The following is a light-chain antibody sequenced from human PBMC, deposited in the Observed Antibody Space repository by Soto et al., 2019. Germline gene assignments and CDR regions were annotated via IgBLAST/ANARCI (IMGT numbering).Light chain of an antibody. CDR3: QHRANWPLT. CDR1: QTISSH. J-gene: IGKJ4*01. V-gene: IGKV1-39*01. CDR2: AAS. Sequence: DIQMTQSPSSLSASVGDRVIITCRASQTISSHLNWYQQKPGKAPNLLVYAASSLQSGVPSRFTGSGSGTDFTLTISSLEPEDFALYYCQHRANWPLTFGGGTKVEI.